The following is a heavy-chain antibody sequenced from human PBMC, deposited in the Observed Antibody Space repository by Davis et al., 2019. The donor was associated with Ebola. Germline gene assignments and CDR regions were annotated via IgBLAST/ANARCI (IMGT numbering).Heavy chain of an antibody. CDR2: IWYDGSNK. D-gene: IGHD4-11*01. CDR1: GFTFSSYG. Sequence: GGSLRLSCAASGFTFSSYGMHWVRQAPGKGLEWVAVIWYDGSNKYYADSVKGRFTISRHNSKNTLYLQMNSLRAEDTAVYYCARAYSNYDGGFDYWGQGTLVTVSS. V-gene: IGHV3-33*01. J-gene: IGHJ4*02. CDR3: ARAYSNYDGGFDY.